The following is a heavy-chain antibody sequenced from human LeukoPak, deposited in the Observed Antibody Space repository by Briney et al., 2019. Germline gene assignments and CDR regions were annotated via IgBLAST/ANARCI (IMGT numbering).Heavy chain of an antibody. V-gene: IGHV3-21*01. D-gene: IGHD5-12*01. CDR3: ARYRETDVDIVLETGDHYYYYYMDV. Sequence: GGSLRLSCAASGFTFSSYSMNWVRQAPGKGLEWVSSISSSSSSYIYYADSVKGRFTISRDNAKNSLYLQMNSLRAEDTAVYYCARYRETDVDIVLETGDHYYYYYMDVWGKGTTVTVSS. CDR1: GFTFSSYS. J-gene: IGHJ6*03. CDR2: ISSSSSSYI.